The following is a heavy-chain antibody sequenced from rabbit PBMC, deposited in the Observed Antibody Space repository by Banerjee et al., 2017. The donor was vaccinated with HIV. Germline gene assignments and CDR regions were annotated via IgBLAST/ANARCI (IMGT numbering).Heavy chain of an antibody. CDR2: IYAGSSGST. CDR1: GFSFSSIYW. J-gene: IGHJ4*01. V-gene: IGHV1S45*01. CDR3: ARGYDDYGDLSYYFNL. Sequence: QEQLVESGGGLVKPEGSLRLTCTASGFSFSSIYWICWVRQAPGKGLEWIACIYAGSSGSTDYASWAKGRFTIAKTSSTTVTLQMTSLTAADTATYFCARGYDDYGDLSYYFNLWGPGTLVTVS. D-gene: IGHD2-1*01.